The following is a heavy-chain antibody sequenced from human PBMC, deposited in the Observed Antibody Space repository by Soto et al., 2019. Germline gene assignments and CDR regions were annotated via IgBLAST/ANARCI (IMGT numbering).Heavy chain of an antibody. CDR3: ARGYPLAEKWLRYYYYYGMDV. CDR2: INHSGST. CDR1: DGNFGGYD. D-gene: IGHD5-12*01. Sequence: SETMCLTCTVDDGNFGGYDGSWIRQNTGKGLEWIGEINHSGSTNYNPSLKSRVTISVDTSKNQFSLELSSVTAADTAVYYCARGYPLAEKWLRYYYYYGMDVWGQGTTVTVSS. J-gene: IGHJ6*02. V-gene: IGHV4-34*01.